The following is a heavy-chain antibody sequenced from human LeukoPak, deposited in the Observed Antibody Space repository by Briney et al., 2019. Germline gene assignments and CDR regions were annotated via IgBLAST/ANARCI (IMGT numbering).Heavy chain of an antibody. D-gene: IGHD4-11*01. CDR1: GGSISGYY. V-gene: IGHV4-59*08. CDR3: ARSVPSLDYLFDS. CDR2: IYNSGIT. J-gene: IGHJ5*01. Sequence: PSETLSLTCTVSGGSISGYYWTWIRQLPGKGLEWIGYIYNSGITNNNPSPKSRVTVSVDTSKNQFSLRLTSVTAADTAVYYCARSVPSLDYLFDSWGHGTLVTVSS.